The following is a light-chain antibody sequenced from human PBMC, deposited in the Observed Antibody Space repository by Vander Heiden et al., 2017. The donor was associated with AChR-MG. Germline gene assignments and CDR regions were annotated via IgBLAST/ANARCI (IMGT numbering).Light chain of an antibody. Sequence: QSALTQPASVSGSPGQSITIPCTGTSSDIGSYNYVSWYQQHPGKAPKIIIYDVSNRPSGVSHRFSGSKSGNTASLTISGLQAEDDTNYYCSSYTTSGTYVFGTGTEVTVL. CDR2: DVS. CDR3: SSYTTSGTYV. CDR1: SSDIGSYNY. J-gene: IGLJ1*01. V-gene: IGLV2-14*03.